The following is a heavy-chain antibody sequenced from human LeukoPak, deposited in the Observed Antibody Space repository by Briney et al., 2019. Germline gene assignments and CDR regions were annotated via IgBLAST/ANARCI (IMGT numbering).Heavy chain of an antibody. CDR2: IYYSGST. D-gene: IGHD5-18*01. CDR1: GGSISSGGYY. Sequence: SQTLSLTCTVSGGSISSGGYYWSWIRQHPGKGLEWIGYIYYSGSTNYNPSLKNRVTISVDTSKNQFSLKLSSVTAADTAVYYCARQEISGYSYGILDYWGQGTLVTVSS. V-gene: IGHV4-31*03. CDR3: ARQEISGYSYGILDY. J-gene: IGHJ4*02.